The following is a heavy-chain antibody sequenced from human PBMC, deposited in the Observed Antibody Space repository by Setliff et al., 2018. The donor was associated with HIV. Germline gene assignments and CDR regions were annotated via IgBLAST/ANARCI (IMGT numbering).Heavy chain of an antibody. Sequence: GESLKISCAASGFSVRSNYMSWVRQAPGKGLEWVSIIYRDGSTYYADSVRGRFTISRDNSKNTLYLQMNNLRAEDTAVYYCARDSCDNPPTLYWYFDLWGRGTLVTVSS. CDR2: IYRDGST. J-gene: IGHJ2*01. CDR3: ARDSCDNPPTLYWYFDL. CDR1: GFSVRSNY. D-gene: IGHD1-20*01. V-gene: IGHV3-53*01.